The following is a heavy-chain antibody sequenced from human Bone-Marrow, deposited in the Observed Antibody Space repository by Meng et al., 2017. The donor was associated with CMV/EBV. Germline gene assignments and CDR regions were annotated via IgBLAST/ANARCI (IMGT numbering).Heavy chain of an antibody. CDR3: ARRLRGTGPKYFQH. Sequence: VRVQRWVLGLFQPLGPLCPPSCVHGCSFSGYYWSWIRQPPGKGLEWIGEINHSGSTNYNPSLKSRVTISVDTSKNQFSLKLSSVTAADTAVYYCARRLRGTGPKYFQHWGQGTLVTVSS. CDR1: GCSFSGYY. J-gene: IGHJ1*01. CDR2: INHSGST. V-gene: IGHV4-34*02. D-gene: IGHD3/OR15-3a*01.